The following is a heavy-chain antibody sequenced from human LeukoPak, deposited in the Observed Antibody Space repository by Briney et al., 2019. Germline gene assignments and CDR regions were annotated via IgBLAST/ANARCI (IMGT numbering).Heavy chain of an antibody. CDR3: ARDMDTSSYTFDY. J-gene: IGHJ4*02. Sequence: GGSLRLSCAASGFTFSSYSMNWVRQAPGKGLEWISYISGSSRVIYYADSVKGRFTISRDNAKNSLYLQVNSLRVEDTAVYYCARDMDTSSYTFDYWGQGTLVTVSS. CDR1: GFTFSSYS. V-gene: IGHV3-48*01. CDR2: ISGSSRVI. D-gene: IGHD3-16*02.